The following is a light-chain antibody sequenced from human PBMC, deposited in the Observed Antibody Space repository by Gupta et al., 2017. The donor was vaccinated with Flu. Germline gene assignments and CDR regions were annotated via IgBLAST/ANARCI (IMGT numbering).Light chain of an antibody. CDR2: EVN. CDR1: GSDVGNYSL. V-gene: IGLV2-23*02. J-gene: IGLJ3*02. CDR3: CSYAGSSTWV. Sequence: TGSDVGNYSLVSWYQQHRGKAPKLVIYEVNKRPSRVFNRFSGSKSGNTASLTISGLQAEDEADYYCCSYAGSSTWVFGGGTKLTVL.